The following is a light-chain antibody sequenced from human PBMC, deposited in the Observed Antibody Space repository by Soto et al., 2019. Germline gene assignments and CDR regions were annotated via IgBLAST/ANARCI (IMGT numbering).Light chain of an antibody. Sequence: QSVLTQPPSASGSPGQSLTISCSGTSSDVGGYNYISWYQQYPGKAPKLLIYEVTKRPSGVPDRFSGSKSGDTASLTVSGLQAEDEADYYCSSYAANNNLRVFGTGTKSPS. V-gene: IGLV2-8*01. CDR2: EVT. CDR3: SSYAANNNLRV. CDR1: SSDVGGYNY. J-gene: IGLJ1*01.